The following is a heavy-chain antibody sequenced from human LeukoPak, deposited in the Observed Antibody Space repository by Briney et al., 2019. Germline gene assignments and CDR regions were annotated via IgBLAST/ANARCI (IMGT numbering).Heavy chain of an antibody. D-gene: IGHD6-19*01. CDR1: GYSISSGYY. J-gene: IGHJ6*03. V-gene: IGHV4-61*01. Sequence: SSETLSLTCAVSGYSISSGYYWSWIRQPPGKGLEWIGYIYYSGSTNYNPSLKSRVTISVDTSKNQFSLKLGSVTAADTAVYYCARELRDSGWEYYYYYYMDVWGKGTTVTVSS. CDR3: ARELRDSGWEYYYYYYMDV. CDR2: IYYSGST.